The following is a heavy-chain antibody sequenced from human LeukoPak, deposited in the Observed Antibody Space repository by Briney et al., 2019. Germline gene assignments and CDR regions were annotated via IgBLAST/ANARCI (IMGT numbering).Heavy chain of an antibody. Sequence: SGGSLRLSCAASGFTFSSYSMNWVRQAPGKGLEWVSYISSSSSTIYYADSVKGRFTISRDNAKNSLYLQMNSLRAEDTAVYYCARELLRAFDDYWGQGTLVTVSS. J-gene: IGHJ4*02. D-gene: IGHD2-15*01. CDR1: GFTFSSYS. CDR2: ISSSSSTI. V-gene: IGHV3-48*04. CDR3: ARELLRAFDDY.